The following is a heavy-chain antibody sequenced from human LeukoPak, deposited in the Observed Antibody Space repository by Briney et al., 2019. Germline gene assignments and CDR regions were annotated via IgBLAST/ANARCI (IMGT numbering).Heavy chain of an antibody. CDR3: ARDFKAGDGHWSFDL. CDR2: VRYDGNDK. J-gene: IGHJ2*01. V-gene: IGHV3-30*02. D-gene: IGHD4-17*01. Sequence: GGSLRLSCAASGFTFSYYGMYWVRQAPGKRLEWVAFVRYDGNDKYYADSVKGRFTISRENAKNSLYLQMNSLTAGDTAVYYCARDFKAGDGHWSFDLWGRGILVTVFS. CDR1: GFTFSYYG.